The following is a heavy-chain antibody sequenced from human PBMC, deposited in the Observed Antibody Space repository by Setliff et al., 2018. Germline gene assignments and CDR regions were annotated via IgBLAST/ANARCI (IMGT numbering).Heavy chain of an antibody. J-gene: IGHJ4*02. V-gene: IGHV1-18*01. D-gene: IGHD3-22*01. Sequence: ASVKVSCKTSGFRFTNFGFSWVRQAPGQGLEWLGSISPYSGNTNYPQWLQDRVTMTIDTSATTVYMELSSLGSDDTAVYYCARVPQEALYYYDRGNYFDYWGQGTLVTVSS. CDR2: ISPYSGNT. CDR1: GFRFTNFG. CDR3: ARVPQEALYYYDRGNYFDY.